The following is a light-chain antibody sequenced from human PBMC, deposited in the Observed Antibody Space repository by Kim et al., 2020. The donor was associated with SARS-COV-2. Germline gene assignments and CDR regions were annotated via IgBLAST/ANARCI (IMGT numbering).Light chain of an antibody. CDR2: GVS. V-gene: IGKV3-20*01. CDR1: QSVASYY. CDR3: QQSGSSPWT. Sequence: DILLTQSPSTLSLSPGDRATLSCRASQSVASYYLGWYQQKPGQAPRLLIYGVSSRDTGIPDRFSGSGSGTDFSLTISRLEPEDFAVYYCQQSGSSPWTFGQGTKVDIK. J-gene: IGKJ1*01.